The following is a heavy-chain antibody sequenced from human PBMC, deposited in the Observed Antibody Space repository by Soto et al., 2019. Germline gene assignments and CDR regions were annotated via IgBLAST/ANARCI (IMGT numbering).Heavy chain of an antibody. V-gene: IGHV1-8*01. CDR3: ASVLKYSRSWYAFDI. Sequence: ASVKVSCKASGYTFTSYDINWVRQATAQELEWMGWMNHNSCNTGYAQKFQGRVTMTRNTSISTAYMELSSLRAEDTAVYYCASVLKYSRSWYAFDIWGQGTMVTVSS. CDR2: MNHNSCNT. CDR1: GYTFTSYD. D-gene: IGHD6-13*01. J-gene: IGHJ3*02.